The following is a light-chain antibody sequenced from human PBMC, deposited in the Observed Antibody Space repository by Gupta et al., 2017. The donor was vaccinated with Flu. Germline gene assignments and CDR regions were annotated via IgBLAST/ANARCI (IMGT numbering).Light chain of an antibody. CDR2: GNS. J-gene: IGLJ2*01. V-gene: IGLV1-40*01. CDR3: QSYDSSRSGVV. Sequence: QSVLPQPPSVSGAPGQRVTISCTGSSSNIGAGYDVHWYQQLPGPAPKLLMYGNSNRPSGVPDRFSGSKSGTSAALAITGLQAEDEADYYCQSYDSSRSGVVFGGGTKLTVL. CDR1: SSNIGAGYD.